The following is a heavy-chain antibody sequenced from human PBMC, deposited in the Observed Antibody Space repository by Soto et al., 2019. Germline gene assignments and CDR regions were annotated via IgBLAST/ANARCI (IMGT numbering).Heavy chain of an antibody. J-gene: IGHJ4*02. CDR2: IYYSGST. D-gene: IGHD6-13*01. Sequence: PSETLSLTCTVSGGSISSYYWSWIRQPPGKGLEWIGYIYYSGSTNYNPSLKSRVTISVDTSKNQFSLKLSSVTAADTAVYYCARVGSSWSRYFDYWRQGTLVTVYS. CDR1: GGSISSYY. V-gene: IGHV4-59*01. CDR3: ARVGSSWSRYFDY.